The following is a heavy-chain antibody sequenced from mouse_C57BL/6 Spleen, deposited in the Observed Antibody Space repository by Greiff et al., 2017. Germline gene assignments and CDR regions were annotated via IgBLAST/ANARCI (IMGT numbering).Heavy chain of an antibody. J-gene: IGHJ2*01. CDR2: INPGSGGT. V-gene: IGHV1-54*01. CDR3: ARWGDGYYGGYFDD. Sequence: VQLQQSGAELVRPGTSVKVSCKASGYAFTNYLIEWVKQRPGQGLEWIGVINPGSGGTNYNEKFKGKATLTADKSSSTAYMQLSSLTSEDSAGYFGARWGDGYYGGYFDDGGQGTTLTVSS. CDR1: GYAFTNYL. D-gene: IGHD2-3*01.